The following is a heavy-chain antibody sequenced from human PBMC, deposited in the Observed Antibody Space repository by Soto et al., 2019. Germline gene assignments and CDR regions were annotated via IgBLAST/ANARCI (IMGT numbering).Heavy chain of an antibody. Sequence: EVQLVESGGGLVQPGGSLRLSCAASGFTFSSYSMNWVRQAPGKGLEWVSYISSSSSTIYYADSVKGRFTISRDNAKNSLYLQMNSLRDEDTAVYYWARGPRTVTQYYFDYWGQGTLVTVSS. D-gene: IGHD4-17*01. CDR2: ISSSSSTI. CDR1: GFTFSSYS. CDR3: ARGPRTVTQYYFDY. V-gene: IGHV3-48*02. J-gene: IGHJ4*02.